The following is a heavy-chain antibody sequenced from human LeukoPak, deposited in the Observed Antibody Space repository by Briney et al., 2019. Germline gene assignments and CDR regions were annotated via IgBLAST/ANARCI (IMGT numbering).Heavy chain of an antibody. CDR2: IDPSGGST. V-gene: IGHV1-46*01. CDR1: GYTFTSYY. CDR3: ARQRDSSWHLKYNWFDP. D-gene: IGHD6-13*01. Sequence: ASVKVSCKASGYTFTSYYMHWVRQAPGQGLEWMGIIDPSGGSTSYAQKFQGRVTMTRDMSTSTVYMELSSLRSEDTAVYYCARQRDSSWHLKYNWFDPWGQGTLVTVSS. J-gene: IGHJ5*02.